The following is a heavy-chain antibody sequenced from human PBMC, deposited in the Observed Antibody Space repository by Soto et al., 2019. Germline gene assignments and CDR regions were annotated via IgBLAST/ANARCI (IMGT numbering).Heavy chain of an antibody. J-gene: IGHJ6*02. D-gene: IGHD3-10*01. CDR2: IRSEVYSYAT. CDR3: RSFSGSYCMDV. V-gene: IGHV3-73*02. Sequence: EVQLVESGGGLVQPGGSLKVSCAASGFTFSDSTIHWVRQASGKGLEWIGRIRSEVYSYATVCAASVKDGYTISRDDSKNTTYLQMNSLKIEDAAVYYGRSFSGSYCMDVWGQGTTVTVSS. CDR1: GFTFSDST.